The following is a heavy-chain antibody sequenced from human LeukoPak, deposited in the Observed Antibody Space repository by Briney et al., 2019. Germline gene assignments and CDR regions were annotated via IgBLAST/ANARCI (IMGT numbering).Heavy chain of an antibody. CDR3: ARDYYDSSGYSY. Sequence: RPSETLSLTCAVYGGSFSGYYWSWIRQPPGKGLEWIGEINHSGSTNYNPSLKSRVTISVDTSKNQFSLKLSSVTAADTAVYYCARDYYDSSGYSYWGQGTLVTVSS. V-gene: IGHV4-34*01. CDR1: GGSFSGYY. D-gene: IGHD3-22*01. J-gene: IGHJ4*02. CDR2: INHSGST.